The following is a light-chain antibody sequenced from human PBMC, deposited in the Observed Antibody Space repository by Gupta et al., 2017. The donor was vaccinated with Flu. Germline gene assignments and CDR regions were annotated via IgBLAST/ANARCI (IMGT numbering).Light chain of an antibody. J-gene: IGLJ1*01. V-gene: IGLV2-8*01. Sequence: HSGLTQPPPASGSPGPSVTISRTGASSDVGAYKYVYWYQQHPGKAPKLIIYEISERPSGVPDRFSGSKSGNTTSLTVSGLLPEDEADYYCSSYAGSFNSYVLGTATKVTVL. CDR3: SSYAGSFNSYV. CDR2: EIS. CDR1: SSDVGAYKY.